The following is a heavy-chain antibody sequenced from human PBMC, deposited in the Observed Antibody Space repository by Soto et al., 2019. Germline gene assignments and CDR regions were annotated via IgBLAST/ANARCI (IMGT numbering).Heavy chain of an antibody. CDR2: MNPSTGKT. CDR1: GYTFTTCD. Sequence: AASVKVSCKASGYTFTTCDIHWVRQAPGRGLEWMGWMNPSTGKTGNAQRFQGRVTMTRDTSISTAYMEVSSLRSEDTGVYYCVRRKERSGPHYFDAWGQGTLVTVSS. V-gene: IGHV1-8*02. D-gene: IGHD1-26*01. J-gene: IGHJ4*02. CDR3: VRRKERSGPHYFDA.